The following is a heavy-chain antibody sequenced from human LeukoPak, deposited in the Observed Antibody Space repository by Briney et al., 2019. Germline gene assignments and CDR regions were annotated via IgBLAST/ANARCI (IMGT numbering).Heavy chain of an antibody. J-gene: IGHJ4*02. CDR3: ARGPFWSGYHDY. D-gene: IGHD3-3*01. CDR1: GFTFSSYS. Sequence: GGSLRLSCAASGFTFSSYSMSWVRQAPGKGLEWVSSISSSSSYIYYADSVKGRFTISRDNAKNSLYLQMNSLRAEDTAVYYCARGPFWSGYHDYWGQGTLVTVSS. CDR2: ISSSSSYI. V-gene: IGHV3-21*01.